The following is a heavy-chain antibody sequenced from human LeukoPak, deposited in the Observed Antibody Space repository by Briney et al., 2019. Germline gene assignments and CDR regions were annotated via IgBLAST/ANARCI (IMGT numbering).Heavy chain of an antibody. CDR2: ISAYNGNT. CDR1: GYTFTSYG. D-gene: IGHD3-22*01. V-gene: IGHV1-18*01. J-gene: IGHJ4*02. Sequence: ASVKVSCKASGYTFTSYGTSWVRQAPGQGLEWMGWISAYNGNTNYAQKLQGRVTMTTDTSTSTAYMELRSLRSDDTAVYYCAAGPGGYDSSGYPDYWGQGTLVTVSS. CDR3: AAGPGGYDSSGYPDY.